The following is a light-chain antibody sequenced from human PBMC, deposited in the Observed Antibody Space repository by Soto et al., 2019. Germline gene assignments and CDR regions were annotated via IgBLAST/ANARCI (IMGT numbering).Light chain of an antibody. Sequence: DIQMTQAPSSLSASVGDRVTITCRASQSISSYLNWYQQKPGKAPRLLIYAASSLQSGVPSRFSGSGSVTDSTLTISCLQPEDFATYYCQQSYSTPLTFGGGTMVEIK. CDR1: QSISSY. CDR3: QQSYSTPLT. CDR2: AAS. J-gene: IGKJ4*01. V-gene: IGKV1-39*01.